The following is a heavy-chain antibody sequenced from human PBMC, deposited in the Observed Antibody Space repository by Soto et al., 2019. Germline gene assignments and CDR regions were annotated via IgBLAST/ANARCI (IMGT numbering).Heavy chain of an antibody. CDR3: ARGKNGWHPAAPLLLDP. CDR1: GYTFTSYD. J-gene: IGHJ5*02. V-gene: IGHV1-8*01. D-gene: IGHD2-2*03. CDR2: MNPNSGNT. Sequence: ASVKVSCKASGYTFTSYDINWVRQATGQGLEWMGWMNPNSGNTGYAQKFQGRVTMTRNTSISTAYMELSSLRSEDTAVYYCARGKNGWHPAAPLLLDPWGQRTPVTVSS.